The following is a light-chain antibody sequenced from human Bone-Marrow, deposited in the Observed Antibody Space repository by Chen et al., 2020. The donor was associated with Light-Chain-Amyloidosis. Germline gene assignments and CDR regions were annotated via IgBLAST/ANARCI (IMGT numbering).Light chain of an antibody. J-gene: IGLJ3*02. V-gene: IGLV3-21*02. CDR2: DDS. CDR1: NIGSTS. Sequence: SSVLTQPSSVSVAPGQTATFACGGNNIGSTSVHWYQQPPGQAPLRVVYDDSDRPAGIPERLSGSNSGNTATLTISRVEAGDEADYYCQVWDRSSDRPVFGGGTKLTVL. CDR3: QVWDRSSDRPV.